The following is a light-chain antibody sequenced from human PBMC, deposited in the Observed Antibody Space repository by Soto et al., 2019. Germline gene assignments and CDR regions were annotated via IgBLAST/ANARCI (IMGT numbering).Light chain of an antibody. Sequence: EIVLTQSPGTLSLSPGERATLSCRASQSVSGTYLAWYQQEPGQAPRLLIYDASYRATGIPDRFSGSGSGTDFTLTISRLEPDDFAVYYCQQYVTSSWTFGQGTKVEIK. CDR1: QSVSGTY. CDR3: QQYVTSSWT. CDR2: DAS. J-gene: IGKJ1*01. V-gene: IGKV3-20*01.